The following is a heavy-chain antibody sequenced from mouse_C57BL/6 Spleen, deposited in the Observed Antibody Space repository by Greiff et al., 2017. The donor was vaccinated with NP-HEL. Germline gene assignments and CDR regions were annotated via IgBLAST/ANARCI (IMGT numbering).Heavy chain of an antibody. Sequence: VQLQQSGAELVKPGASVKLSCKASGYTFTEYTIHWVKQRSGQGLEWIGWFYPGSGSIKYNEKFKDKATLTAATSSSTVYMELSRLTSEDSAVYFCAIHGPPDPSYGQQAKDYWGQGTSVTVSS. V-gene: IGHV1-62-2*01. J-gene: IGHJ4*01. D-gene: IGHD2-10*02. CDR2: FYPGSGSI. CDR1: GYTFTEYT. CDR3: AIHGPPDPSYGQQAKDY.